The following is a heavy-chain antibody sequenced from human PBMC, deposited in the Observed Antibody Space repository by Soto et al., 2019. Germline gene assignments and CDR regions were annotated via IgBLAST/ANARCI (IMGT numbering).Heavy chain of an antibody. CDR3: AREGRETPVTNVLRFLEWPPNDAFDI. J-gene: IGHJ3*02. CDR1: GGSISSGGYY. Sequence: QVQLQESGPGLVKPSQTLSLTCTVSGGSISSGGYYWSWIRQHPGKGLEWIGYIYYSGSTYYNPSLKSRVTISVDTSKNQFSLKLSSVTAADTAVYYCAREGRETPVTNVLRFLEWPPNDAFDIWGQGTMVTVSS. V-gene: IGHV4-31*03. CDR2: IYYSGST. D-gene: IGHD3-3*01.